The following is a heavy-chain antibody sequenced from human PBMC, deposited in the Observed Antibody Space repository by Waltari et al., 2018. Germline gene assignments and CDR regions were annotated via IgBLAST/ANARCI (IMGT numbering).Heavy chain of an antibody. J-gene: IGHJ4*02. CDR1: GFTFSTYG. CDR2: IRYDGSNK. Sequence: QVQLVESGGGVVQPGGSLRLPCAASGFTFSTYGMHWVRQAPGKGLEWVAFIRYDGSNKYYGDSVKGRFTISRDNSKNTLYLQMNSLRAEDTAVYYCAKALYSSGWYEGVDYWGQGTLVTVSS. CDR3: AKALYSSGWYEGVDY. V-gene: IGHV3-30*02. D-gene: IGHD6-19*01.